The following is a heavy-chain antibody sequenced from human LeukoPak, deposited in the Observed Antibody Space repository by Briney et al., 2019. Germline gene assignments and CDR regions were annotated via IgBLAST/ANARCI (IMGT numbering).Heavy chain of an antibody. Sequence: ASVTVSCKASGYTFTSYGISWVRQAPGQGLEWMGWISAYNGNTNYAQKLQGRVTMTTDTSTSTAYMELRSLRSDDTAVYYCASAPNDFWSGYPYYWGQGTLVTVSS. CDR1: GYTFTSYG. D-gene: IGHD3-3*01. V-gene: IGHV1-18*01. J-gene: IGHJ4*02. CDR3: ASAPNDFWSGYPYY. CDR2: ISAYNGNT.